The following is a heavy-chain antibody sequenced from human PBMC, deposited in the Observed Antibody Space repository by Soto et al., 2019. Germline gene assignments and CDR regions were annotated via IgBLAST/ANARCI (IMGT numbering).Heavy chain of an antibody. CDR2: INHSGST. J-gene: IGHJ4*02. Sequence: QVQLQQWGAGLLKPSETLSLTCAVYGGSFSGYYWSWIRQPPGKGLEWIGEINHSGSTNYNPSLKRRVTISVDTAKNQFSLKLSSVTAADTAVYYCASLPSGSGWYLVDYWGQGTLVTVSS. V-gene: IGHV4-34*01. CDR1: GGSFSGYY. CDR3: ASLPSGSGWYLVDY. D-gene: IGHD6-19*01.